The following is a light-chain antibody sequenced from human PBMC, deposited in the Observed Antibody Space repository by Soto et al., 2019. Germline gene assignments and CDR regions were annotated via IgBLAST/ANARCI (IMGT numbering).Light chain of an antibody. Sequence: IQMTQSPSSLSASVGDRVTITCRASQDIRNSLSWYQQKPGEAPKLLIYAASNLQSGVPSRFSGSGSVTDFTLTISGLQPEDFANYYCLQYSNSPRTFGQGTKVDIK. V-gene: IGKV1-6*01. CDR2: AAS. CDR3: LQYSNSPRT. J-gene: IGKJ1*01. CDR1: QDIRNS.